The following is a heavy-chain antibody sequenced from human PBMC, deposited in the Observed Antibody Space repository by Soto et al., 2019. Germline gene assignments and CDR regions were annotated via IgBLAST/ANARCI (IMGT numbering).Heavy chain of an antibody. CDR2: IYPGDSDT. CDR1: GYSFTTYW. J-gene: IGHJ6*02. V-gene: IGHV5-51*01. CDR3: ARSRRGAYSSGWYSPSGYYNYGIDV. Sequence: GESLKISCKGSGYSFTTYWIGWVRQMPGKGLEWMGIIYPGDSDTKYSPSLQGQVTISVDTSISTAYLQWTSLKASDTAMYYCARSRRGAYSSGWYSPSGYYNYGIDVWGQGTKVTVSS. D-gene: IGHD6-19*01.